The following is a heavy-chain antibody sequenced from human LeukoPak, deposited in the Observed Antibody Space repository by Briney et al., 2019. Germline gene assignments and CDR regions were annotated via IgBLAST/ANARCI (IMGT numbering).Heavy chain of an antibody. CDR3: AGCRKGVLEYYFDY. Sequence: ASVKVSCKASGYTFTGYYMHWVRQAPGQGLEWMGWINPNSGGTNYAQKFQGRVTMTRDTSISTAYMELSRLRSDDTAVYYCAGCRKGVLEYYFDYWGQGTLVTVSS. CDR2: INPNSGGT. CDR1: GYTFTGYY. D-gene: IGHD3-3*01. V-gene: IGHV1-2*02. J-gene: IGHJ4*02.